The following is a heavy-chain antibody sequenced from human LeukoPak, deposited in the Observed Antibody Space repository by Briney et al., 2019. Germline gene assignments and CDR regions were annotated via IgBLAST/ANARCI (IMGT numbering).Heavy chain of an antibody. V-gene: IGHV4-34*01. Sequence: SETLSLTSAVYGGSFSGYYCSWIRQPPGKGLEWIGEINHSGSTNYNPSLKSRVTISVDTSKNQFSLKLSSVTAADTAVYFCARVPSRGSPFFDFWGQGTLVTVSS. CDR2: INHSGST. CDR3: ARVPSRGSPFFDF. D-gene: IGHD5-12*01. J-gene: IGHJ4*02. CDR1: GGSFSGYY.